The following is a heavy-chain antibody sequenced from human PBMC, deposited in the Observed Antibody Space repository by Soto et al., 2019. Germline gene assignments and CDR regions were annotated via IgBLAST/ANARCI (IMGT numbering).Heavy chain of an antibody. CDR1: GFTFDDYA. Sequence: EVQLVESGGGLVQPGRSLRLSCAASGFTFDDYAMHWVRQAPGKGLEWVSGISWNSGSIGYADSVKGRFTISRDNAKNSLYLQMNSLRAEDTALYYCAKDASDQRGWFDPWGQGTLVTVSS. CDR2: ISWNSGSI. J-gene: IGHJ5*02. V-gene: IGHV3-9*01. CDR3: AKDASDQRGWFDP.